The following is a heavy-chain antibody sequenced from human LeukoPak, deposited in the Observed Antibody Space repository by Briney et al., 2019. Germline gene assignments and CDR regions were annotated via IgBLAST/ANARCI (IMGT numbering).Heavy chain of an antibody. CDR2: IYYSGST. CDR1: GGSISSYY. V-gene: IGHV4-59*01. Sequence: SETLSLTCTVSGGSISSYYWSWIRQPPGKGLEWIGYIYYSGSTNYNPSLKSRVTISVDTSKNQFSLKLSSVTAADTAVYYRARDNPGYSSSWYEPGDYWGQGTLVTVSS. CDR3: ARDNPGYSSSWYEPGDY. D-gene: IGHD6-13*01. J-gene: IGHJ4*02.